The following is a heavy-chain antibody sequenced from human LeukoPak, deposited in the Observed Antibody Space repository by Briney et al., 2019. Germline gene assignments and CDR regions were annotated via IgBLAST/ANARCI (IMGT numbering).Heavy chain of an antibody. D-gene: IGHD6-6*01. CDR3: ARDRRTSADYFYYGMNV. V-gene: IGHV3-74*01. Sequence: GGSLRLSCAASGFTFSNYWMHWVRQVPGKGLVWGSRIDPDGRGTEYADSVQGRFTISRDNAKNTLYLHMNSLRADDTALYYCARDRRTSADYFYYGMNVWGQGTTVTVSS. J-gene: IGHJ6*02. CDR1: GFTFSNYW. CDR2: IDPDGRGT.